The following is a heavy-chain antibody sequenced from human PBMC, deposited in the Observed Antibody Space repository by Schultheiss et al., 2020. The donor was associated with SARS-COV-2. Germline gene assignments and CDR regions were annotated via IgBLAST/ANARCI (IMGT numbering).Heavy chain of an antibody. V-gene: IGHV4-61*01. CDR2: ISYRGST. Sequence: SETLSLTCTVSGGSVNSGSFYWSWIRQPPGKGLEWIGYISYRGSTNYNPSLKSRVTISADTSKNQFSLKLTSLTAADTAVYYCARGGVYNYGGILDSWGQGTQVTVSS. D-gene: IGHD5-24*01. CDR1: GGSVNSGSFY. CDR3: ARGGVYNYGGILDS. J-gene: IGHJ4*02.